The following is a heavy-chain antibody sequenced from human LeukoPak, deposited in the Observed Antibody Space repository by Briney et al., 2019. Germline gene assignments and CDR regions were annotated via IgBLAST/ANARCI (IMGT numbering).Heavy chain of an antibody. V-gene: IGHV3-30*02. D-gene: IGHD3-3*01. CDR1: GFTFSSYG. J-gene: IGHJ5*02. Sequence: GGSLRLSCAASGFTFSSYGMHWVRQAPGKGLEWVAFIRYDGSNKYYADSVKGRFTISRDNSKNTLYLQMNSLRAEDTAVYYCARDREVFWSGYYSRGDWFDPWGQGTLVTVSS. CDR2: IRYDGSNK. CDR3: ARDREVFWSGYYSRGDWFDP.